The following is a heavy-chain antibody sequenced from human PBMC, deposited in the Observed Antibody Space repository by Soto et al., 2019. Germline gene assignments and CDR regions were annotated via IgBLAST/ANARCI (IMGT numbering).Heavy chain of an antibody. CDR2: ISYDGSNK. D-gene: IGHD3-9*01. V-gene: IGHV3-30-3*01. J-gene: IGHJ4*02. Sequence: GGSLRLSCAASGFTFSSYARHWVRQAPGKGLEWVAVISYDGSNKYYADSVKGRFTISRDNYKNTLYLQMNSLRAEDTAVYYCAREYYDILTGYYWRPQPFDYWGQGTLVTVSS. CDR1: GFTFSSYA. CDR3: AREYYDILTGYYWRPQPFDY.